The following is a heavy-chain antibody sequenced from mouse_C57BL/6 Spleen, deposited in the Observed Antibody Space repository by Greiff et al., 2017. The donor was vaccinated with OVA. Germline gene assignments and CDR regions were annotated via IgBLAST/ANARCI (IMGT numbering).Heavy chain of an antibody. CDR3: TTNYDEDYFDY. D-gene: IGHD2-4*01. Sequence: EVKLQESGGGLVQPGGSMKLSCAASGFTFSDAWMDWVRQSPEKGLEWVAEIRNKANNHATYYAESVKGRFTFSRDDSKSSVYLQMNSLRAEDTGIYYCTTNYDEDYFDYWGQGTTLTVSS. V-gene: IGHV6-6*01. J-gene: IGHJ2*01. CDR1: GFTFSDAW. CDR2: IRNKANNHAT.